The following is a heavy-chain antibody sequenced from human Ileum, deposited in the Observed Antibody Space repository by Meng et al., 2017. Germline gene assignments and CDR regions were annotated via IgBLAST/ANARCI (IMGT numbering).Heavy chain of an antibody. CDR1: GYSFTTYF. Sequence: ASVKVSFKTSGYSFTTYFIHWVRQAPGQGLEWMGRINPNSGDTNYAPKFQGRVTLTRDTSSNTAYMELSRLTSDDTAVYYCARGFVVTVPTAPNAGYWGQGTLVTVSS. CDR3: ARGFVVTVPTAPNAGY. CDR2: INPNSGDT. D-gene: IGHD2-21*02. J-gene: IGHJ4*02. V-gene: IGHV1-2*06.